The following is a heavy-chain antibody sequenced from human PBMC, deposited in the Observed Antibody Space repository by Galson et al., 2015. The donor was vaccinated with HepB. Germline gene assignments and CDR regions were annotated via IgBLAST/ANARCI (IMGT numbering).Heavy chain of an antibody. D-gene: IGHD3-22*01. CDR3: ARHVSGAGYYDSSGSEFDY. Sequence: SGAEVKKPGESLRISCKGSGYSFTSYWISWVRQMPGKGLEWMGRIDPSDSYTNYSPSFQGHVTISADKSISTAYLQWSSLKASDTAMYYCARHVSGAGYYDSSGSEFDYWGQGTLVTVSS. V-gene: IGHV5-10-1*01. CDR2: IDPSDSYT. CDR1: GYSFTSYW. J-gene: IGHJ4*02.